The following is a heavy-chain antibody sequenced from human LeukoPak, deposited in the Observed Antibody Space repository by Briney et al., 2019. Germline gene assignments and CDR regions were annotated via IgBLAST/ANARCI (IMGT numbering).Heavy chain of an antibody. V-gene: IGHV2-70*04. J-gene: IGHJ5*02. CDR2: SDWDDDK. CDR1: GFSLSTTGMR. D-gene: IGHD3-10*01. Sequence: SGPALVKPTQTLTLTCTFSGFSLSTTGMRVSWIRQPPGKALEWLARSDWDDDKFYSTSLKTRPPISKDTSKNQVVLTMTNMDPVDTATYYCARMTSYGSGFDPWGQGTLVTVSS. CDR3: ARMTSYGSGFDP.